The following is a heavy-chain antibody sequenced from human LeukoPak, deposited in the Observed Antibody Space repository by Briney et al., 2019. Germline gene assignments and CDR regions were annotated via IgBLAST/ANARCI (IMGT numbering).Heavy chain of an antibody. CDR2: ISGSGGST. V-gene: IGHV3-23*01. CDR3: AKAPFDIVVVVAATFAFDI. CDR1: GFTFDDYA. J-gene: IGHJ3*02. D-gene: IGHD2-15*01. Sequence: GGSLRLSCAASGFTFDDYAMSWVRQAPGKGLEWVSAISGSGGSTYYADSVKGRFTISRDNSKNTLYLQMNSLRAEDTAVYYCAKAPFDIVVVVAATFAFDIWGQGTMVTVSS.